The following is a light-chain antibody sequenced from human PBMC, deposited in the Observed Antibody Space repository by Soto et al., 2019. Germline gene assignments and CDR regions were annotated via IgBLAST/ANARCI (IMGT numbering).Light chain of an antibody. J-gene: IGKJ5*01. CDR3: QQYGSSPRIT. CDR1: QSVSSSY. Sequence: EIVLTQSPGTLSLSPGERATLSCRASQSVSSSYLAWYQQKPGQAPRLLIYGASSRATGIPDRFSGSGSGTDFTLTINSLEPEDFAVYYCQQYGSSPRITFGQGTRLEIK. V-gene: IGKV3-20*01. CDR2: GAS.